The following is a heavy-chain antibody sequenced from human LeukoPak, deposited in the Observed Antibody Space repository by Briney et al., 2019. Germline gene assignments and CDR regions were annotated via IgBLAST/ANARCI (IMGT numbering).Heavy chain of an antibody. CDR3: ARDVSITIFGVVIAPFDY. V-gene: IGHV1-18*01. J-gene: IGHJ4*02. CDR2: ISAYNGNT. D-gene: IGHD3-3*01. CDR1: GYAFTSYG. Sequence: ASVKVSCKASGYAFTSYGISWVRQAPGQGLEWMGWISAYNGNTNYAQKLQGRVTMTTDTSTSTAYMELRSLRSDDTAVYYCARDVSITIFGVVIAPFDYWGQGTLVTVSS.